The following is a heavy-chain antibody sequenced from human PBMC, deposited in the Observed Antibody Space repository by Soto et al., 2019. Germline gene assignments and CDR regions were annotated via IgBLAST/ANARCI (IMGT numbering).Heavy chain of an antibody. D-gene: IGHD2-15*01. CDR2: FSSGSSDT. J-gene: IGHJ4*02. CDR1: GFPVRTNG. Sequence: EVQLLESGGGLVQAGGSLRLSCAATGFPVRTNGMSWVRQAPGKGLEWVASFSSGSSDTHYADSLKGRFAISRDNSNNTLYLQMNSLRVEDKALYYCAGHGGYSYLGQGTLVTVSS. CDR3: AGHGGYSY. V-gene: IGHV3-23*01.